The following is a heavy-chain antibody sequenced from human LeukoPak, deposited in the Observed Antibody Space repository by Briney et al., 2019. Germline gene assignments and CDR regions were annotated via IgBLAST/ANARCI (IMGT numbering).Heavy chain of an antibody. J-gene: IGHJ6*04. D-gene: IGHD3-10*01. Sequence: KPSETLSPTCAVSGGSISSSNWWSWVRQPPGKGLEWIGEIYHSGSTNYNPSLKSRVTISVDKSKNQFSLKLSSVTAADTAVYYCARDKGSGSYSYYYYGMDVWGKGTTVTVSS. V-gene: IGHV4-4*02. CDR3: ARDKGSGSYSYYYYGMDV. CDR2: IYHSGST. CDR1: GGSISSSNW.